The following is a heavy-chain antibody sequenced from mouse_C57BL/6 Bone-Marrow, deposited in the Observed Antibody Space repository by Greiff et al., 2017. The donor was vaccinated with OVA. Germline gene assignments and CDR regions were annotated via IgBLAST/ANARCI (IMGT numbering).Heavy chain of an antibody. D-gene: IGHD1-1*01. CDR1: GYTFTSYW. CDR2: INPSNGGT. Sequence: QVQLQQPGTELVKPGASVKLSCKASGYTFTSYWMHWVKQRPGQGLEWIGNINPSNGGTKYNEKFKGKATLTVDKSYSTAYMQLSSLTSEDSAVYYCTRRATVVAAGFAYWGQGTLVTVSA. CDR3: TRRATVVAAGFAY. J-gene: IGHJ3*01. V-gene: IGHV1-53*01.